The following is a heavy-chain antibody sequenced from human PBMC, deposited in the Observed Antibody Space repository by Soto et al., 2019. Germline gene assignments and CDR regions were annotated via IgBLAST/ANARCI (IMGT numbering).Heavy chain of an antibody. CDR1: GGSISSGGYS. J-gene: IGHJ4*01. CDR2: IYHRGTT. CDR3: ARAVDCGGDCYAFY. D-gene: IGHD2-21*02. V-gene: IGHV4-30-2*01. Sequence: SETLSLTCAVSGGSISSGGYSWSWIRQPPGKRLEWIRNIYHRGTTYYNPFHKSRVTISVDKSKNQFSLTLSSVTAADTAVYYCARAVDCGGDCYAFYWGHRTQVTVS.